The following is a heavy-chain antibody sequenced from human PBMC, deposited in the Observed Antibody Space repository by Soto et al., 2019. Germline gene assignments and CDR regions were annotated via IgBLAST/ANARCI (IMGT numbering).Heavy chain of an antibody. J-gene: IGHJ3*02. CDR3: ARLLYYYGSGRGNAFDI. V-gene: IGHV4-39*01. CDR1: GGSISSSSYY. CDR2: IYYSGST. D-gene: IGHD3-10*01. Sequence: QLQLQESGPGLVKPSETLSLTCTVSGGSISSSSYYWGWIRQPPGKGLEWIGSIYYSGSTYYNPSIKSRVTISVDTSKNQFSLKLSSVTAADTAVYYCARLLYYYGSGRGNAFDIWGQGTMVTVSS.